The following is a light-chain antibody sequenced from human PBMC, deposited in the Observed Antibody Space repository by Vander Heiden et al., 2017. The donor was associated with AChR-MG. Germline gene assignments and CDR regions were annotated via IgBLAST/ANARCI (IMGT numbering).Light chain of an antibody. CDR1: NIGSKS. V-gene: IGLV3-21*04. J-gene: IGLJ3*02. CDR3: QVWDSSSDLNWV. CDR2: YDS. Sequence: SYVLTQPPSVSVAPGQTARLTCGGNNIGSKSVHWYKQKPGQAPVLVIYYDSDRPSGIPERFSGSNSGNTATLTISRVEAGDEADYYCQVWDSSSDLNWVFGGGTKLTVL.